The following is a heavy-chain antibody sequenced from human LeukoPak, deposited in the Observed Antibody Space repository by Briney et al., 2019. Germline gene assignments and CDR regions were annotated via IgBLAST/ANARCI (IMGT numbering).Heavy chain of an antibody. J-gene: IGHJ4*02. CDR3: ARGHYYGSGSYYQGGLDY. Sequence: ASVKVSCKASGYTFTSYDINWVRQATGQGLEWMGWMNPNSGNTGYAQKFQGRVTITADKSTSTAYMELSSLRSEDTAVYYCARGHYYGSGSYYQGGLDYWGQGTLVTVSS. D-gene: IGHD3-10*01. V-gene: IGHV1-8*01. CDR2: MNPNSGNT. CDR1: GYTFTSYD.